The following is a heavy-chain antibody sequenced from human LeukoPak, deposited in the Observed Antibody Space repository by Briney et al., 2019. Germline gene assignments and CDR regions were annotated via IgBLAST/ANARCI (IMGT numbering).Heavy chain of an antibody. CDR3: VREVWGDRNSYFDY. Sequence: GGSLRLSCAASGFTFSSYWMHCVRQAPRKGLVWVSRINSDGRSTSYADSVKGRFTISTDNAKNTLYLQMNSLRAEDTAVYYCVREVWGDRNSYFDYWGKGTLVTV. D-gene: IGHD2-21*01. V-gene: IGHV3-74*01. CDR1: GFTFSSYW. J-gene: IGHJ4*02. CDR2: INSDGRST.